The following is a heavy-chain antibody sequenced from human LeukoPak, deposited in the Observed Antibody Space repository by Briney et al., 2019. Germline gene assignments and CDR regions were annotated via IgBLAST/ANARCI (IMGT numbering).Heavy chain of an antibody. J-gene: IGHJ4*02. CDR3: TRDLGQWLLQGIFFDY. D-gene: IGHD5-12*01. CDR2: ISAYSTYNGNT. Sequence: ASVKVSCKASGYTFTSYGISWVRQAPGQGPEWMGWISAYSTYNGNTNYAQRFQGRVTMTTDTSTSTAYMELRSLRSDDTAVYYCTRDLGQWLLQGIFFDYWGQGTLVTVSS. CDR1: GYTFTSYG. V-gene: IGHV1-18*01.